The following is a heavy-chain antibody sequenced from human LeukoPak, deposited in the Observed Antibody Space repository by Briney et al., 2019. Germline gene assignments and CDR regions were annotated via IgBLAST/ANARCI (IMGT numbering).Heavy chain of an antibody. CDR1: GFTFGDYA. V-gene: IGHV3-30*04. D-gene: IGHD3-10*01. CDR3: ARQYYYGSGNGLDV. CDR2: ISYDGSSK. J-gene: IGHJ6*02. Sequence: GGSLRLSCTASGFTFGDYAMSWFRQPPGKGLEWVAFISYDGSSKYYADSVKGRIIISRDNSKNIMNLQMNSLRTEDTAVYYCARQYYYGSGNGLDVWGQGTTVTVSS.